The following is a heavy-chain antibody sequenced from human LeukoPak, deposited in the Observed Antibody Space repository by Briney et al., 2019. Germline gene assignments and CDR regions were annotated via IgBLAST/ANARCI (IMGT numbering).Heavy chain of an antibody. J-gene: IGHJ6*02. CDR3: AREKVRQSGMDV. CDR2: INPSGGST. D-gene: IGHD2-2*01. Sequence: ASVTVSCKASGYTFTSYYMHWVRQAPGQGLEWMGIINPSGGSTSYAQKFQGRVTMTRDTSISTAYMELSRLRSDDTAVYYCAREKVRQSGMDVWGQGTTVTVSS. CDR1: GYTFTSYY. V-gene: IGHV1-46*01.